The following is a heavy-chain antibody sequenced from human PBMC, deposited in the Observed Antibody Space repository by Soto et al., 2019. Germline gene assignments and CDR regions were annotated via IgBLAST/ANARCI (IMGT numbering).Heavy chain of an antibody. CDR2: ISGSGST. Sequence: GGSLRLSCAASGFTFSSYAMSWVRQAPGKGLEWVSAISGSGSTYYADSVKGRLTISRDNSKNTLYLQMNSLRAEDTAVYYCAKGSPSLRFLANWFDPWGQGTLVTVSS. CDR1: GFTFSSYA. D-gene: IGHD3-3*01. V-gene: IGHV3-23*01. J-gene: IGHJ5*02. CDR3: AKGSPSLRFLANWFDP.